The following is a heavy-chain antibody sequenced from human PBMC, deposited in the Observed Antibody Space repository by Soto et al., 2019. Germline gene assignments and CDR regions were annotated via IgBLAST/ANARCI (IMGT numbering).Heavy chain of an antibody. D-gene: IGHD3-9*01. J-gene: IGHJ3*02. CDR3: GKNKFLIYNFLTVYWGGVFNI. Sequence: SETLSLTCTVSGGSISSYYWSWIRQPPGKGLEWIGYIYYSGSTNYNPSLKSRVTISVDTSKNQFSLKLSSVTAADTAVYYCGKNKFLIYNFLTVYWGGVFNIGGQGKRVTV. V-gene: IGHV4-59*08. CDR1: GGSISSYY. CDR2: IYYSGST.